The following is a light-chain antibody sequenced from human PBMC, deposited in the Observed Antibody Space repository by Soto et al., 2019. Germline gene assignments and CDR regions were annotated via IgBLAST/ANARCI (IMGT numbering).Light chain of an antibody. CDR2: DGS. Sequence: EIVLTQSPATLSLSPGERATLSCRASQRISSYLARYQQKPGQAPRLLIYDGSNRATGIPARFSGSGSGTDFTLTVSGLEPEDFAVYYCQQRSGWPLTFGGGTKVGIK. CDR1: QRISSY. CDR3: QQRSGWPLT. V-gene: IGKV3-11*01. J-gene: IGKJ4*01.